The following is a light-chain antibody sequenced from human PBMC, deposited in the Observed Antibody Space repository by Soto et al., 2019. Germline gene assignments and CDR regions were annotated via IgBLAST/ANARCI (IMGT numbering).Light chain of an antibody. Sequence: VLTQFPGTLCLSPGERATLSCRASQSVISDYLAWYQQKPGQAPRLLISGASSRATGIPDRFSGSGSGTDFTLTISRLEPEDFAVYYCQQYGSSPRTFGQGNTVDIK. V-gene: IGKV3-20*01. CDR1: QSVISDY. J-gene: IGKJ1*01. CDR3: QQYGSSPRT. CDR2: GAS.